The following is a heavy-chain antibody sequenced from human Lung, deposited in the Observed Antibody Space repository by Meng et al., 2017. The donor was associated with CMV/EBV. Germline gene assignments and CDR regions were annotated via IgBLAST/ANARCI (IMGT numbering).Heavy chain of an antibody. CDR1: GGSFSGYY. J-gene: IGHJ4*02. CDR3: ARGRYDFWSGYYRGYCDY. D-gene: IGHD3-3*01. CDR2: INHSGST. V-gene: IGHV4-34*01. Sequence: LSCAVYGGSFSGYYWSWIRQPPGKGLEWIGEINHSGSTNYNPSLKSRVTISVDTSKNQFSLKLSSVTAADTAVYYCARGRYDFWSGYYRGYCDYWXQGTXVTVSS.